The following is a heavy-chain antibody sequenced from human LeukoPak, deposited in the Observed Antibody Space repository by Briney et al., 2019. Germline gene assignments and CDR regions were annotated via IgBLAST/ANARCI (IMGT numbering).Heavy chain of an antibody. CDR3: ARALSGSTGFDY. CDR1: GYTFTSYG. V-gene: IGHV1-46*01. Sequence: ASVKVSCKASGYTFTSYGISWVRQAPGQGLEWMGIINPSGGSTSYAQKFQGRVTMTRDTSTSTVYMELSSLRSEDTAVYYCARALSGSTGFDYWGQGTLVTVSS. CDR2: INPSGGST. J-gene: IGHJ4*02. D-gene: IGHD1-26*01.